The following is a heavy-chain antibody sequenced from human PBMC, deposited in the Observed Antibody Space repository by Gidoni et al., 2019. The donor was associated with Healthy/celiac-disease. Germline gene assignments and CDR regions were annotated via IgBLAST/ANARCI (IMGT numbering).Heavy chain of an antibody. D-gene: IGHD6-6*01. Sequence: QVQLQESGPGLVKPSQTLSLTCTVSGGSISRGSYYWSWIRQPAGKGLEWIGRIYTSGGTNYNPSLKSRVTISVDTSKNQFSLKLSSVTAADTAVYYCAREQSIAARRVGSYYGLDVWGQGTTVTVSS. CDR3: AREQSIAARRVGSYYGLDV. CDR2: IYTSGGT. V-gene: IGHV4-61*02. J-gene: IGHJ6*02. CDR1: GGSISRGSYY.